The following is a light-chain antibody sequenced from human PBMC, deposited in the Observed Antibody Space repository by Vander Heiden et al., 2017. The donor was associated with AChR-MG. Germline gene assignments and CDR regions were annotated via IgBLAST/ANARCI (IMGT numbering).Light chain of an antibody. V-gene: IGKV3-15*01. CDR1: QGVSSN. Sequence: EIVMTQSPATLSVSPGERATLSCRASQGVSSNLAWYQQKPGQAPRLLINGASTRATGIPARFSGSGSGTEFTLTISSLQSEDFAVYYCQQYNNWPPITVGQGTRLEIK. J-gene: IGKJ5*01. CDR2: GAS. CDR3: QQYNNWPPIT.